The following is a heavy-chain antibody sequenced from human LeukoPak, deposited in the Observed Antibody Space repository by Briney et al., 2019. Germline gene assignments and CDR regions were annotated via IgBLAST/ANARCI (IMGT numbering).Heavy chain of an antibody. D-gene: IGHD3-10*01. J-gene: IGHJ4*01. Sequence: GGSMRLSCAASGFTFSSYAMSWVRQAPGRGLEWVSASGSGGSTYYADPVKGGFTISRDHTKNTLYVQMNSLRAEDTAVCYCSPDLPYYYYGAGSGIDYWGQGTLVTVSS. CDR2: SGSGGST. CDR1: GFTFSSYA. CDR3: SPDLPYYYYGAGSGIDY. V-gene: IGHV3-23*01.